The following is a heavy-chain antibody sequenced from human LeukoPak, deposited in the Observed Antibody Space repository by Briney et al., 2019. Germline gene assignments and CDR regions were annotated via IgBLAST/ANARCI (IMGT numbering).Heavy chain of an antibody. J-gene: IGHJ4*02. Sequence: PSETLSLTCTVSGVSINSHYLNWIRQPPGKGLEWIGHIYGSGRTNYNPSLKSRVTMSVDTSKRQFSLNLKSLTAADTAVYYCAVSPNQDFFDYWGQGPLVTVSS. CDR1: GVSINSHY. V-gene: IGHV4-4*09. CDR3: AVSPNQDFFDY. CDR2: IYGSGRT.